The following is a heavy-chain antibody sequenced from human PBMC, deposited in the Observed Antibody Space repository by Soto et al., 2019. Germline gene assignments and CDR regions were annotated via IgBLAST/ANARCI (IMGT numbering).Heavy chain of an antibody. CDR3: ARDPRLIVGAPPYAFDI. V-gene: IGHV1-18*01. CDR2: ISAYNGNT. Sequence: QVPLVQSGAEVEKPGASVKVSCKASGYTFTNYGISWVRQAPGQGLEWMGWISAYNGNTHYAQKLQGRVTMTTDTATSTAYMELRSLRSDDTAVYYCARDPRLIVGAPPYAFDIWGQGTMVTVSS. D-gene: IGHD1-26*01. J-gene: IGHJ3*02. CDR1: GYTFTNYG.